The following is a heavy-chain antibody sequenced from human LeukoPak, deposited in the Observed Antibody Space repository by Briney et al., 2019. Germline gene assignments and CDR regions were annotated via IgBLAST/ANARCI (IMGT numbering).Heavy chain of an antibody. CDR1: GFTFTTYW. Sequence: GGSLRLSCAASGFTFTTYWMTWVRQVPGKGLEWAANIKEDGSEKYYVDSVEGRFAISRDNTKNSLYLQMNNLRAEDTAVYYCVSAPNSYYLDHWGQGTLVTVSS. V-gene: IGHV3-7*01. CDR3: VSAPNSYYLDH. CDR2: IKEDGSEK. J-gene: IGHJ4*02.